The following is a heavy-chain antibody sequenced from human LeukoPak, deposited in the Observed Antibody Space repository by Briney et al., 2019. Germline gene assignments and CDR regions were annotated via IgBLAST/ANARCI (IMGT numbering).Heavy chain of an antibody. CDR2: IYHSGST. D-gene: IGHD1-26*01. V-gene: IGHV4-30-2*03. CDR3: ARRGGSYYYHYYMDV. Sequence: PSETLSLTCAVSGGSISSGGYSWSWIRQPPGKGLEWIGYIYHSGSTYYNPSLKSRVTISVDTPKNQFSLKLSSVTAADTAVYYCARRGGSYYYHYYMDVWGKGTTVTVSS. J-gene: IGHJ6*03. CDR1: GGSISSGGYS.